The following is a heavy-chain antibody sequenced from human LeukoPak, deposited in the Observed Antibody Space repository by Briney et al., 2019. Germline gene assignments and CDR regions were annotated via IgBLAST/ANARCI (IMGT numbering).Heavy chain of an antibody. CDR3: ARAYAGGIFDS. Sequence: PGGSLRLSCVASGFTFSGYWMSWVRQAPGKGLEWVANIKEDGSENYYVDSVRGRFTISRDNAKNSLYLQMNSLRAEDTAMYYCARAYAGGIFDSWGQGTLVTVSS. J-gene: IGHJ4*02. V-gene: IGHV3-7*04. CDR2: IKEDGSEN. D-gene: IGHD3-16*01. CDR1: GFTFSGYW.